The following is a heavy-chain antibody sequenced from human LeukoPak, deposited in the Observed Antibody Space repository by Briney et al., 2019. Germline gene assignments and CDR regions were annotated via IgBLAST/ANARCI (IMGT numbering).Heavy chain of an antibody. V-gene: IGHV1-18*04. D-gene: IGHD3-10*01. J-gene: IGHJ5*02. CDR1: GCTFTSYG. Sequence: ASVTVSFKASGCTFTSYGISWVRQAPGQGLEGMGWISAYNGNTNYAQKLQGRVTMTTDTSTSTAYMELRSLRSDDTAVYYCARDGSGNWFDPWGQGTLVTGSS. CDR3: ARDGSGNWFDP. CDR2: ISAYNGNT.